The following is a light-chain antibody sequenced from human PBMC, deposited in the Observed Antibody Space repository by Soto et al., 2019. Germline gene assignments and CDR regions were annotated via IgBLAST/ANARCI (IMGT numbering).Light chain of an antibody. CDR3: SSYASSSTVV. J-gene: IGLJ2*01. Sequence: QSVLTQPASVSGSPGQSITISCTGTSSDVGGYNYVSWYQQHPGKAPKLMIYDVSNRPARVSTRFSCSKSVNTASLTNSGLQAYDEADYYGSSYASSSTVVFGGGTKGTGL. V-gene: IGLV2-14*01. CDR2: DVS. CDR1: SSDVGGYNY.